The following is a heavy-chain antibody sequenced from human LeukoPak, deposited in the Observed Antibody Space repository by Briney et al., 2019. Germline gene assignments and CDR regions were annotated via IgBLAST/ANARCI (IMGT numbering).Heavy chain of an antibody. CDR2: ISAYNGNT. Sequence: ASVKVSCKASGFTFTSYGINGVRQAPGQGLEWMGWISAYNGNTNYAQNLQGRVTMTTDTSTSTAYMELRSLRSDDTAVYYCARDLDGSGSYYTDYWGQGILVTVSS. D-gene: IGHD3-10*01. J-gene: IGHJ4*02. V-gene: IGHV1-18*01. CDR1: GFTFTSYG. CDR3: ARDLDGSGSYYTDY.